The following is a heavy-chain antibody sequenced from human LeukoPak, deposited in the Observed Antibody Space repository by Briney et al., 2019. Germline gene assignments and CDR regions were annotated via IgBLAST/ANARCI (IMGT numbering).Heavy chain of an antibody. J-gene: IGHJ4*02. CDR2: IYYSGST. CDR1: GGSISSGGYY. CDR3: ARGSGGYSYGIDY. Sequence: PSQTLSLTCTVSGGSISSGGYYWSWIRQHPGKGLEWIGYIYYSGSTYYNPSLKSRVTISVDTSKNQFSLKLSSVTAADTAVYHCARGSGGYSYGIDYWGQGTLVTVSS. D-gene: IGHD5-18*01. V-gene: IGHV4-31*03.